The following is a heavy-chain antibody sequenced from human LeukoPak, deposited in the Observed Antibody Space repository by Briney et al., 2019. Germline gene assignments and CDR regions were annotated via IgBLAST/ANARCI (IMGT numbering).Heavy chain of an antibody. D-gene: IGHD3-10*01. J-gene: IGHJ4*02. V-gene: IGHV4-59*01. CDR1: GGSISSYY. Sequence: SETLSLTCTVSGGSISSYYWSWIRQPPGKGLEWIGYIYYSGSTNYNPSLKSRATISVDTSKNQFSLKLSSVTAADTAVYYCARGITPPGDFDYWGQGTLVTVSS. CDR2: IYYSGST. CDR3: ARGITPPGDFDY.